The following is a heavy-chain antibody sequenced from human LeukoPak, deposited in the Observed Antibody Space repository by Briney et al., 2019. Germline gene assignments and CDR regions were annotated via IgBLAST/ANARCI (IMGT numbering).Heavy chain of an antibody. J-gene: IGHJ6*02. CDR1: GGSISSYY. V-gene: IGHV4-59*08. CDR3: ARQDYYYYGMDV. Sequence: SETLSLTCTVSGGSISSYYWSWIRQPPGKGLEWIGYIYYSGSTNYNPSLKSRVTISVDTSKNHFSLKLSSVTAADTAVYYCARQDYYYYGMDVRGQGTTVTVS. CDR2: IYYSGST.